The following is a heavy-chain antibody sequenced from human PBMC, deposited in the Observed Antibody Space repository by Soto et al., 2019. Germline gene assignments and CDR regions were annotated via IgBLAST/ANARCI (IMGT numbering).Heavy chain of an antibody. CDR3: ARVFFVYIAACPGGDNWFEP. V-gene: IGHV1-18*01. CDR2: ISAYNGNT. D-gene: IGHD6-6*01. Sequence: SVQVSCKASGYTFTSYGISWVRQAPGQGLEWMGWISAYNGNTNYAQKLQGRVTMTTDTSTSTAYMELRSLRSDDTAVYYCARVFFVYIAACPGGDNWFEPWGQGRLVTGSS. CDR1: GYTFTSYG. J-gene: IGHJ5*02.